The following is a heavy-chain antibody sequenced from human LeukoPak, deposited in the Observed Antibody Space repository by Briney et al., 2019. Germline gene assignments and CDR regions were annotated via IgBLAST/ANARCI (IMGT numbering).Heavy chain of an antibody. J-gene: IGHJ6*02. CDR3: AREYYDFWSGYYNYYYYGMDV. D-gene: IGHD3-3*01. Sequence: GGSRRLSCAASGFTFSDYYMSWIRQAPGKGLEWVSSISSSSSYIYYADSVKGRFTISRDNAKNSLYLQMNSLRAEDTAVYYCAREYYDFWSGYYNYYYYGMDVWGQGTTVTVSS. V-gene: IGHV3-11*06. CDR1: GFTFSDYY. CDR2: ISSSSSYI.